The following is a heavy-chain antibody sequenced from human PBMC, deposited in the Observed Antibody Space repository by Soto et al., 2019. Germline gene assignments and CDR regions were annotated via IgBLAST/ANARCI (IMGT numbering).Heavy chain of an antibody. D-gene: IGHD2-15*01. V-gene: IGHV4-31*03. Sequence: LSLTCRLSGGSITGAYYWNWIRQHPGKGLEWIGSIHYRGSTYYNPSPKTRITISLDRSNNQFSLNLSSVTAADTAVYYCARVRDSFGLDVWGQGTTVTVSS. CDR2: IHYRGST. J-gene: IGHJ6*02. CDR3: ARVRDSFGLDV. CDR1: GGSITGAYY.